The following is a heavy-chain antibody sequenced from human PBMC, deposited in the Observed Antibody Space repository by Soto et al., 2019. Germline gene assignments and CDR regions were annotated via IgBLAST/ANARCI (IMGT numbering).Heavy chain of an antibody. CDR3: AKDAGILYSLADY. CDR1: GFTFSSYG. J-gene: IGHJ4*02. V-gene: IGHV3-30*18. CDR2: ISYDGSNK. Sequence: PGGSLRLSCAASGFTFSSYGMHWVRQAPGKGLEWVAVISYDGSNKYYADSVKGRFTISRDNSKNTLYLQMNSLRAEDTAVYYCAKDAGILYSLADYWGQGTLVTVSS. D-gene: IGHD3-16*01.